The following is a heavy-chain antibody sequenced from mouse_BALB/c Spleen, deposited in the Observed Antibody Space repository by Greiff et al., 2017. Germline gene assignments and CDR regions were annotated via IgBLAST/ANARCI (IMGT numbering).Heavy chain of an antibody. CDR1: GYTFTSYW. D-gene: IGHD5-1-1*01. Sequence: LQQPGSELVRPGASVKLSCKASGYTFTSYWMHWVKQRPGQGLEWIGNIYPGSGSTNYDEKFKSKATLTVDTSSSTAYMQLSSLTSEDTAVYYCTSDTPFAYWGQGTLVTVSA. V-gene: IGHV1S22*01. CDR3: TSDTPFAY. CDR2: IYPGSGST. J-gene: IGHJ3*01.